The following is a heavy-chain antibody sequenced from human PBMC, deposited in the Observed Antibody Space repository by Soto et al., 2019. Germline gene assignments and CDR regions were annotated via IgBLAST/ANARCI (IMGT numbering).Heavy chain of an antibody. J-gene: IGHJ4*02. CDR1: GYTFSNYA. D-gene: IGHD5-12*01. CDR3: AGAITIMFVAPDD. CDR2: ISAHSGDT. V-gene: IGHV1-18*01. Sequence: QVNLVQSGAEVKKPGASVKVSCKASGYTFSNYALTWVRRAPGQGLEWMGWISAHSGDTNYAQKFQGRVTMTTDTSTRTAYLELRSLTSDDTAVYYCAGAITIMFVAPDDWGQGTLVTVSS.